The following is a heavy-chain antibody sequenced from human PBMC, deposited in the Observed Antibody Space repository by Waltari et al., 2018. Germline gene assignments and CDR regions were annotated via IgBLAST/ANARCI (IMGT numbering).Heavy chain of an antibody. CDR1: GFTFSSYA. Sequence: EVQLLESGGGLVQPGGSLRLSCAASGFTFSSYAMSWVRQAPGKGLEWVSAISGSGGSTYDSDSVKGRFTISRDNSKNTLYLQMNSLRAEDTAVYYCAKREHYYGSGSYYNGRYFDYWGQGTLVTVSS. V-gene: IGHV3-23*01. CDR2: ISGSGGST. J-gene: IGHJ4*02. CDR3: AKREHYYGSGSYYNGRYFDY. D-gene: IGHD3-10*01.